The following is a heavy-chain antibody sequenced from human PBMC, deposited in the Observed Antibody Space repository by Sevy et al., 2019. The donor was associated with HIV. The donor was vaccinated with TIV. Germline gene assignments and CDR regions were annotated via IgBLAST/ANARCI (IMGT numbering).Heavy chain of an antibody. J-gene: IGHJ3*02. CDR3: ARHCSGTSCSHAFDI. CDR1: GGSFSGYY. Sequence: SETLSLTCAVYGGSFSGYYWSWIRQPPGKGLEWMGEINHSGSTNYNPSLKSRLTISVDTSKNQFSLKLSSVTAADTAVYYCARHCSGTSCSHAFDIWGQGTMVTVSS. V-gene: IGHV4-34*01. D-gene: IGHD2-2*01. CDR2: INHSGST.